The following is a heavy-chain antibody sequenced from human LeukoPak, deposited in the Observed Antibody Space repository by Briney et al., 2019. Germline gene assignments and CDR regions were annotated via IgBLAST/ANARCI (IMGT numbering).Heavy chain of an antibody. CDR3: ARDWSGSYYYFDY. CDR2: IKQDGSEK. J-gene: IGHJ4*02. V-gene: IGHV3-7*04. Sequence: PGGSLRLSCAASGFTFSSYWMSWVRQAPGKGLEWVANIKQDGSEKYYVDSVKGQFTISRDNAKNSLYLQMNSLRAEDTAVYYCARDWSGSYYYFDYWGQGTLVTVSS. CDR1: GFTFSSYW. D-gene: IGHD1-26*01.